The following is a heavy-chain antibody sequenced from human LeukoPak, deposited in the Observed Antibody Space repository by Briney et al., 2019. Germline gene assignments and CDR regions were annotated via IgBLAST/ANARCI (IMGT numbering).Heavy chain of an antibody. V-gene: IGHV3-23*01. Sequence: GGSLRLSCAASGFTFNTYTMNWVRQAPGKGLEWVSYISGSGGSTYYADSVKGRFTISRDNSKNTLYLQMNSLRAEDTAVYYCAKTSIYDILTGYYYYGMDVWGQGTTVTVSS. CDR1: GFTFNTYT. J-gene: IGHJ6*02. D-gene: IGHD3-9*01. CDR3: AKTSIYDILTGYYYYGMDV. CDR2: ISGSGGST.